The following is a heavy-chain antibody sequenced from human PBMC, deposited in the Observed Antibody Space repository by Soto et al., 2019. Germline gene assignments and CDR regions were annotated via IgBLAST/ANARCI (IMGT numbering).Heavy chain of an antibody. J-gene: IGHJ4*02. D-gene: IGHD2-2*01. CDR1: GYTFSNHY. Sequence: QVQLVQSGAEVKKPGASLKVSCKASGYTFSNHYIHWVRQVPGQGLEWMGVINPSGGSTHFAQKFQGRVTMTRVTSSSKVFMEMTSLRSEDTAVYYCARGDFVVIPTANIRIDFWCQGTLVTVSS. V-gene: IGHV1-46*01. CDR3: ARGDFVVIPTANIRIDF. CDR2: INPSGGST.